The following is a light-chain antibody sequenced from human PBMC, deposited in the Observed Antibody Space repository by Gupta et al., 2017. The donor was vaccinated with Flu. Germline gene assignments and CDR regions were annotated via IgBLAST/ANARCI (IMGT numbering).Light chain of an antibody. CDR3: AAGDDSRGGWV. Sequence: QSVLTQPPSASGTPGQRVTLSCSGSSSNIGSRSVSWYRQLPGTAPKLLIYNNNQRPSGVPDRLSGSKSGTSASLVISGLQAEDEADYYCAAGDDSRGGWVFGGGTKLTVL. CDR1: SSNIGSRS. CDR2: NNN. V-gene: IGLV1-44*01. J-gene: IGLJ3*02.